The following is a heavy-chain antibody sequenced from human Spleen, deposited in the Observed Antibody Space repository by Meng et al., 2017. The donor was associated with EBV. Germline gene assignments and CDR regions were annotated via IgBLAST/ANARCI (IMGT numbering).Heavy chain of an antibody. J-gene: IGHJ4*02. Sequence: SGVGSFKCGWSLRLSVEASGFRFSDYYMTWFRQAPGKGMDWVSYSNDSGSATYYADSLKGRFTISRDNAKDSLNLQMNNLRAEDTSVYYGAVTKDWGYWGQGTLVTVSS. V-gene: IGHV3-11*01. CDR1: GFRFSDYY. D-gene: IGHD3-16*01. CDR2: SNDSGSAT. CDR3: AVTKDWGY.